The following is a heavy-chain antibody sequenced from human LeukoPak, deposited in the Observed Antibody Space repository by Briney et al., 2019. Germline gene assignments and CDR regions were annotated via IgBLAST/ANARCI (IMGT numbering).Heavy chain of an antibody. Sequence: GASVKVSCKASGGTFSSYAISWVRQAPGQGLEWMGGIFPIFGTANYAQKFQGRVTITADESTSTAYMELSSLRSEDTAVYYCARDRHVDTALYYFDYWGQGTLVTVSS. CDR3: ARDRHVDTALYYFDY. J-gene: IGHJ4*02. CDR2: IFPIFGTA. V-gene: IGHV1-69*13. D-gene: IGHD5-18*01. CDR1: GGTFSSYA.